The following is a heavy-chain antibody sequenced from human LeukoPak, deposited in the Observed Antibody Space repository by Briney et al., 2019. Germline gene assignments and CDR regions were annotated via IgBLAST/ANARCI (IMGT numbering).Heavy chain of an antibody. CDR3: APGGPHGFDP. Sequence: GGSLRLSCAASGFTFSTYDMNWVRQAPGKGLEWVSHISTTGTTVYYADAVKGRYTISRDNAENSLYLQMNSLRAEDTAVYYCAPGGPHGFDPWGQGTLVTVSS. V-gene: IGHV3-48*03. J-gene: IGHJ5*02. CDR2: ISTTGTTV. CDR1: GFTFSTYD. D-gene: IGHD3-10*01.